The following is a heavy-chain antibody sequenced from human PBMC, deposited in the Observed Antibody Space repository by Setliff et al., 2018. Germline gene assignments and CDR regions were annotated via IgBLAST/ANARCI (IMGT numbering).Heavy chain of an antibody. CDR1: GYTFTSYG. CDR2: INPNSGGT. Sequence: GASVKVSCKASGYTFTSYGISWVRQAPGQGLEWMGWINPNSGGTNYAQKFQGWVTMTRDTSISTAYMELSRLRSDDTAVYYCARDSGWYGMDVWGQGTTVTVSS. D-gene: IGHD6-19*01. J-gene: IGHJ6*02. CDR3: ARDSGWYGMDV. V-gene: IGHV1-2*04.